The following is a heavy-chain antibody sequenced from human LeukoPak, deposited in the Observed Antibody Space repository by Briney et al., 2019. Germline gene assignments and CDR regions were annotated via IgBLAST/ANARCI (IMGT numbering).Heavy chain of an antibody. CDR2: ISWNSGSI. CDR1: GFTFDDYA. D-gene: IGHD6-19*01. J-gene: IGHJ4*02. Sequence: GGSLRLSCAASGFTFDDYAMHWVRQAPGKGLEWVSGISWNSGSIGYADSVKGRFTISRDNAKNSLYLQMNSLRAEDTALYYCAKDSRGYSSGFSDYWGQGTLVTVSS. CDR3: AKDSRGYSSGFSDY. V-gene: IGHV3-9*01.